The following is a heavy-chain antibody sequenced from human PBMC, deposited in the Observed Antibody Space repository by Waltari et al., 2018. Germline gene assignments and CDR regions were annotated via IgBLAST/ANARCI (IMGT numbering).Heavy chain of an antibody. D-gene: IGHD3-22*01. CDR1: GLTVSLSY. J-gene: IGHJ5*02. V-gene: IGHV3-66*02. Sequence: VQPLGSGVGFVQLGGSLRLSCAASGLTVSLSYSSWVIQAPGKVREWVSVINSGCSTYYAGSVKGRFTISREKAKNTLYLQMNSRRAEDTAVYYCARSSGYDSYNWFDPWGQGTLDTVSS. CDR3: ARSSGYDSYNWFDP. CDR2: INSGCST.